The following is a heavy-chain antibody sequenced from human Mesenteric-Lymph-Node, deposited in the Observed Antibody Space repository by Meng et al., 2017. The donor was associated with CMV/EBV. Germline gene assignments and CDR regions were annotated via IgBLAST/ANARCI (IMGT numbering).Heavy chain of an antibody. J-gene: IGHJ4*02. V-gene: IGHV3-30*04. CDR1: GFTFRIYN. D-gene: IGHD3-10*01. Sequence: GGSLRLSCAASGFTFRIYNMHRVRHAPGKGLEWVAVMSYDGSIEYYADSVKGRFTISRDNSNNTLYLQMSSLRIEDTALYYCARGSKGVPDYWGQGTLVTVSS. CDR2: MSYDGSIE. CDR3: ARGSKGVPDY.